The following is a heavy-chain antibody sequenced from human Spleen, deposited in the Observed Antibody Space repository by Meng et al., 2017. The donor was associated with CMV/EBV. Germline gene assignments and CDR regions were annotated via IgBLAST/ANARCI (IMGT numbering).Heavy chain of an antibody. J-gene: IGHJ5*02. CDR2: IYYSGST. CDR3: ARGTSIAAQIPRKTRRGNWFDP. D-gene: IGHD6-6*01. V-gene: IGHV4-59*01. CDR1: GCSISSYY. Sequence: SETLSLTCTVSGCSISSYYWSWIRQPPGKGLAWIGYIYYSGSTNYNPSLKSRVTISVDTSKNQFSLKLSSVTAAATAVYYCARGTSIAAQIPRKTRRGNWFDPWGQGTLVTVSS.